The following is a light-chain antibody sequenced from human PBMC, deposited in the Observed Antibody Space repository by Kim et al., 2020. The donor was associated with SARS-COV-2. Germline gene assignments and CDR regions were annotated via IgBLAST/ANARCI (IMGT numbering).Light chain of an antibody. V-gene: IGKV3-11*01. CDR2: DAS. CDR3: QQRSDWPLT. J-gene: IGKJ4*01. Sequence: EIVLTQSPATLSLSPGERATLSCRASQSVGTSLVWYQQKVGQAPRLLIYDASKRATDIPAKFSGSGSGTDFTLTISSLESEDFAVYYCQQRSDWPLTFGGWSKVE. CDR1: QSVGTS.